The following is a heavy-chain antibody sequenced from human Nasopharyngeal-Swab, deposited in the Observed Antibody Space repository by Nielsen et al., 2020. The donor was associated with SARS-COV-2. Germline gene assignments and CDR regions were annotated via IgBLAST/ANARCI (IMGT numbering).Heavy chain of an antibody. CDR1: GYTLTELS. D-gene: IGHD2-2*01. Sequence: ASVKVSCKVSGYTLTELSMHWVRQAPGKGLEWMGGFDPEDGETIYAQKFQGRVTMTEDTSTDTAYMELSSLRSEDTAVYSCATENGGVGGSSTSLLPYYYYYGMDVWGQGTTVTVSS. J-gene: IGHJ6*02. CDR3: ATENGGVGGSSTSLLPYYYYYGMDV. CDR2: FDPEDGET. V-gene: IGHV1-24*01.